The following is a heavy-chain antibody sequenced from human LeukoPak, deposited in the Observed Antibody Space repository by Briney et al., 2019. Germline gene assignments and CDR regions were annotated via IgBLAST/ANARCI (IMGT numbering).Heavy chain of an antibody. V-gene: IGHV1-18*01. D-gene: IGHD4-11*01. Sequence: ASVKVSCKASGYTFISYGINWVRQAPGQGLEWMGWISAYDGNTNFAQKFQGRVTMTTDTTTSTAYMELTSLRSDDTAVYYCAICKDQTTRLKRFDYWGQGTLVTVSS. CDR3: AICKDQTTRLKRFDY. J-gene: IGHJ4*02. CDR1: GYTFISYG. CDR2: ISAYDGNT.